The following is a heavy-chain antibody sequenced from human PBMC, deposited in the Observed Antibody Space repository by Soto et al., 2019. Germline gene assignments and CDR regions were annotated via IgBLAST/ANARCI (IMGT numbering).Heavy chain of an antibody. CDR3: ARETGENWTYEAH. Sequence: PSETLSLTCAVSGGSISSSDWWTWVRQPPGRGLEWIGEIFHTGSTNYNPSLKSRVIISVDKSKNQFSLNLSSVTAADTALYYCARETGENWTYEAHWGPGTLVTVSS. V-gene: IGHV4-4*02. CDR2: IFHTGST. D-gene: IGHD1-7*01. CDR1: GGSISSSDW. J-gene: IGHJ1*01.